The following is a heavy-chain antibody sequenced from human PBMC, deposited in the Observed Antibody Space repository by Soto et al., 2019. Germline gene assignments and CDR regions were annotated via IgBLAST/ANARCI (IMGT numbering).Heavy chain of an antibody. CDR1: GGSLTGYY. J-gene: IGHJ4*02. D-gene: IGHD5-12*01. CDR3: ARGQEGIVATH. CDR2: IKAGGVT. V-gene: IGHV4-34*01. Sequence: QVHLQQWGAGLLKPSETLSLTCAVNGGSLTGYYWSWIRQPPGKGLEWIGEIKAGGVTNYSPSLKGRVTMSADTSKNQFSLKLNSVTAADTAVYYCARGQEGIVATHWDQGTLVTVSS.